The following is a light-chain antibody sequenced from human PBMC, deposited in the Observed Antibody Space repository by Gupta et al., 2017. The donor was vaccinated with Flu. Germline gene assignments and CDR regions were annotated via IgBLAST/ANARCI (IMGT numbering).Light chain of an antibody. J-gene: IGKJ4*01. CDR1: QSINNS. CDR3: QQRFTSPALT. Sequence: DIQMTQSPSSLSASIGDSVTITCRASQSINNSLSWYQQKSGKAPKALIYAASNLQRGVPSRFSGSGSGTDFTLTITGLQPEEFATYFCQQRFTSPALTFGRGTKVEIK. V-gene: IGKV1-39*01. CDR2: AAS.